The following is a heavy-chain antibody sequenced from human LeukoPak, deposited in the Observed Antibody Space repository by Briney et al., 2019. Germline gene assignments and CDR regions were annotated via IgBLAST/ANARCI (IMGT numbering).Heavy chain of an antibody. CDR1: GGSISSYY. D-gene: IGHD4-17*01. V-gene: IGHV4-59*01. CDR3: ARDDYGHYGGFDY. CDR2: IYYSGST. Sequence: PSETLSLTCTVSGGSISSYYWSWIRQPPGKGLEWIGYIYYSGSTNYNPSLKSRVTISVDTSKNQFSLKLSSVTAADTAVYYCARDDYGHYGGFDYWGQGTLVTVSS. J-gene: IGHJ4*02.